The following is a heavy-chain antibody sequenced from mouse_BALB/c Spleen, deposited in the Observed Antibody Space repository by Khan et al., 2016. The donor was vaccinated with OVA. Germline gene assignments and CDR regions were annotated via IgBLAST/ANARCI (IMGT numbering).Heavy chain of an antibody. Sequence: QVQLQQSGPELKKPGETVKISCKASGYTFTNYGMNWVKQAPGKGLKWMGWINTYTGEPTYADDFKGRFVFSLETSASTAYLQINNLKNEDTATYFCARPPYFSYVMVYWGQGTSVTVSS. V-gene: IGHV9-3-1*01. CDR3: ARPPYFSYVMVY. J-gene: IGHJ4*01. CDR1: GYTFTNYG. D-gene: IGHD2-10*01. CDR2: INTYTGEP.